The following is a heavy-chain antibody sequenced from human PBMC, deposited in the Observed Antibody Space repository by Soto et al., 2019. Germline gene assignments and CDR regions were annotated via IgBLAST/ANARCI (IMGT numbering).Heavy chain of an antibody. J-gene: IGHJ4*02. CDR3: ARVGYCSGGSCYWGSGYYYYFDY. V-gene: IGHV4-30-4*01. CDR2: IYYSGST. D-gene: IGHD2-15*01. CDR1: GGSISSGDYY. Sequence: QVQLQESGPGLVKPSQTLSLTCTVSGGSISSGDYYWSWIRQPPGKGLEWIGYIYYSGSTYYNPSLKRRVTISVDTSKNQFSLKLSSVTAADTAVYYCARVGYCSGGSCYWGSGYYYYFDYWGQGTLVTVSS.